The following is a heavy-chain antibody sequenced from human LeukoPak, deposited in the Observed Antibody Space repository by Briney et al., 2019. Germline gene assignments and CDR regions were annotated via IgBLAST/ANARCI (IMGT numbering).Heavy chain of an antibody. CDR2: INPNSGGT. D-gene: IGHD6-19*01. CDR1: GYTFTGYY. Sequence: ASVKVSCKASGYTFTGYYMHWVRQAPGQGLEWMGWINPNSGGTNYAQKFQGRVTMTRDTSISTAYMELSRLRSDDPAVYYCARDRVGYSSGWFDYWGQGTLVTVSS. CDR3: ARDRVGYSSGWFDY. V-gene: IGHV1-2*02. J-gene: IGHJ4*02.